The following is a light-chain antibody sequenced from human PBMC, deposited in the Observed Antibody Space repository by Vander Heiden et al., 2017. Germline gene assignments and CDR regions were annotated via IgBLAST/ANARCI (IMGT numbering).Light chain of an antibody. V-gene: IGLV1-44*01. Sequence: QSVLTQPPSASGTPGQRVTISCSGSSSNIGSNTVNWYQQLPGTAPKLLIYNNNQRPSGVPERFSGSKSGTSASLAISGLQSEDEADYYCAAWDDSLNGPVFGGGTKLTVL. CDR2: NNN. CDR3: AAWDDSLNGPV. CDR1: SSNIGSNT. J-gene: IGLJ2*01.